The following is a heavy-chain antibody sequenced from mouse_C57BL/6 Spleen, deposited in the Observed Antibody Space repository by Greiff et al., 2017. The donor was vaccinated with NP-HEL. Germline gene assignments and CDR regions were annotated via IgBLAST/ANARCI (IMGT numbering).Heavy chain of an antibody. Sequence: QVQLQQPGAELVMPGASVKLSCKASGYTFTSYWMHWVKQRPGQGLEWIGEIDPSDSYTNYNQKFKGKSTLTVDKSSSTAYMQLSSLTSEDSAVYYCAAGSSYRDYYAMDYWGQGTSVTVSS. J-gene: IGHJ4*01. CDR2: IDPSDSYT. CDR1: GYTFTSYW. V-gene: IGHV1-69*01. CDR3: AAGSSYRDYYAMDY. D-gene: IGHD1-1*01.